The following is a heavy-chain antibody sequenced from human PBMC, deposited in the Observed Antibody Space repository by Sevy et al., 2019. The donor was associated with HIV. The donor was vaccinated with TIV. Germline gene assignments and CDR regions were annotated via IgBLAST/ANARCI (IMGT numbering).Heavy chain of an antibody. CDR1: GYTFTSYG. D-gene: IGHD2-15*01. Sequence: ASVKVSCKASGYTFTSYGISWVRQAPGQGLEWMGWISAYNGNTNYAQKLQGRVTMTTDTSTSTAYMELRSLRSDDTAVYYCARDMVVAAWYYGMDVWGQGTTVTVSS. CDR3: ARDMVVAAWYYGMDV. J-gene: IGHJ6*02. V-gene: IGHV1-18*01. CDR2: ISAYNGNT.